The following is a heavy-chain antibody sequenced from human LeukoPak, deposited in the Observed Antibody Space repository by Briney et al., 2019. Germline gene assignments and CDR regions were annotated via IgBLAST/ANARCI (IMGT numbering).Heavy chain of an antibody. CDR2: INNDGSST. D-gene: IGHD6-13*01. J-gene: IGHJ5*02. CDR1: GFTFSSYW. Sequence: GGSLRLSCAASGFTFSSYWMHWVRQAPGKGLVWVSRINNDGSSTSYADSVKGRFTISRDNAKNTLYLQMNNLRAEDTAVYYCARPTKEGSSWYWWFDPWGQGTLVTVSS. V-gene: IGHV3-74*01. CDR3: ARPTKEGSSWYWWFDP.